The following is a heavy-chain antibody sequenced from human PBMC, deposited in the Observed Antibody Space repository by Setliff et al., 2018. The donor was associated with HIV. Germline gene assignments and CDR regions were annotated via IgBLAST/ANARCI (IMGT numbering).Heavy chain of an antibody. Sequence: GGSLRLSCAASGFTFSDAWMSWVRQAPGKGLEWVARIKNRANGGTTHYAAPVNGRFTISRDDSKNTLYLQMNSLKTEDTAVYYCNHDHDFYYDMKVWGQGTTVTVSS. CDR1: GFTFSDAW. J-gene: IGHJ6*02. V-gene: IGHV3-15*01. CDR2: IKNRANGGTT. CDR3: NHDHDFYYDMKV. D-gene: IGHD3-3*01.